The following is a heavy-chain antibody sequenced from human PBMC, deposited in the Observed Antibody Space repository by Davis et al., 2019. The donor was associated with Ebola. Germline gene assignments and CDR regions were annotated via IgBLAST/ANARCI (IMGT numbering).Heavy chain of an antibody. CDR2: IRQDGSAK. CDR3: ARDSGWYRFDF. D-gene: IGHD6-19*01. Sequence: GESLKISCVASGFTFSNYWMTWVRQAPGKRLEWVANIRQDGSAKYSVDSVKGRFTMSRDNAKNSLYLQMNSLRAEDTAVYYCARDSGWYRFDFWGQGTLVIVSS. V-gene: IGHV3-7*01. CDR1: GFTFSNYW. J-gene: IGHJ4*02.